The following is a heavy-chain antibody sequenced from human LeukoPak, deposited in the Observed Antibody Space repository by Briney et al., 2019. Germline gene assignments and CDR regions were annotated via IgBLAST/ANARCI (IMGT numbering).Heavy chain of an antibody. CDR2: IHYSGST. D-gene: IGHD3-22*01. CDR3: ARLITTPTRYYFDY. CDR1: GGSISSSNYY. Sequence: SETLSLTCTVSGGSISSSNYYWGWIRQPPGKGLEWIGSIHYSGSTYYSPSLKSPVTISVDTSKNQFSLKLNSVTAADTALYYCARLITTPTRYYFDYWGQGTLVTVSS. J-gene: IGHJ4*02. V-gene: IGHV4-39*01.